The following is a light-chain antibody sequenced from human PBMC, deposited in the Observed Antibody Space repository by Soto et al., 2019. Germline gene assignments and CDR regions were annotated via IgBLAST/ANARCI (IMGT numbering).Light chain of an antibody. CDR3: QVSNYWPRR. Sequence: IGMTKSPATLSVYQGERATLSCRASQSVSSNLAWYQQKPGQAPRLLIYGASTRATGIPARFSGSGSGTEFTLTISCLQAEDFALYCCQVSNYWPRRFGDGTNVD. CDR1: QSVSSN. CDR2: GAS. V-gene: IGKV3-15*01. J-gene: IGKJ3*01.